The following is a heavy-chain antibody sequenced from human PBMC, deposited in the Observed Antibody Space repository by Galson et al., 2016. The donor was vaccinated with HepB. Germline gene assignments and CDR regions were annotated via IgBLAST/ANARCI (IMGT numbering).Heavy chain of an antibody. D-gene: IGHD2-2*01. J-gene: IGHJ4*02. CDR2: IYYSGST. CDR1: GGSISSGDYS. CDR3: ARRTDF. Sequence: TLSLTCTVSGGSISSGDYSWTWIRQPPGKGLEWIGYIYYSGSTYYNPSLKSRVSISVDTSKNQFSLKVRSVTAADTAMYYCARRTDFWGQGTLVTVSS. V-gene: IGHV4-30-4*01.